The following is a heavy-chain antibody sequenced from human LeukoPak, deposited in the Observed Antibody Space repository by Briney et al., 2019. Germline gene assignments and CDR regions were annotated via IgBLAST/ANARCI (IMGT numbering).Heavy chain of an antibody. V-gene: IGHV4-59*12. CDR1: GGSFRGYY. D-gene: IGHD4/OR15-4a*01. CDR3: ARRERTMAPDY. CDR2: IYYSGST. Sequence: SETLSLTCAVYGGSFRGYYWSWIRQPPGKGLEWIGYIYYSGSTNYNPSLKSRVTISVDTSKNQFSLKLSSVTAADTAVYYCARRERTMAPDYWGQGTLVTVSS. J-gene: IGHJ4*02.